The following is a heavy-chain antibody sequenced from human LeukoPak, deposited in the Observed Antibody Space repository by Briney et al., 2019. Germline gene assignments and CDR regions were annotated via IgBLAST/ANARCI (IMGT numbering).Heavy chain of an antibody. CDR1: GFTFSSYW. J-gene: IGHJ6*03. V-gene: IGHV3-74*01. Sequence: PGGSLRLSCAASGFTFSSYWMHWVRQAPGKGLVWVSCINSDGSSTSYADSVKGRFTISRDNARNTLYLQMNSLRAEDTAVYYCARDGWLQFYYYYYMDVWGKGTTVTISS. CDR3: ARDGWLQFYYYYYMDV. CDR2: INSDGSST. D-gene: IGHD5-24*01.